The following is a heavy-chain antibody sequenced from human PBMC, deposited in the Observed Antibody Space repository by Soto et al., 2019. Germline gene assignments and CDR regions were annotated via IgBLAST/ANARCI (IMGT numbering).Heavy chain of an antibody. CDR1: GYTFTSYY. J-gene: IGHJ4*02. CDR2: INPSGGST. Sequence: ASVKVSCKASGYTFTSYYMHWVRQAPGQGLEWMGIINPSGGSTSYAQKFQGRVTMTRDTSTSTVYMELSSLRSEDTAVYYCARDGAVAGVFAYCGQGSLVPGSS. CDR3: ARDGAVAGVFAY. V-gene: IGHV1-46*01. D-gene: IGHD6-13*01.